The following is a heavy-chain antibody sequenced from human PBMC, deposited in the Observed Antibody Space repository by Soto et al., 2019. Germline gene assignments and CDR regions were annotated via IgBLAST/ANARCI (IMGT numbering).Heavy chain of an antibody. J-gene: IGHJ4*02. CDR3: AKEGSVVATTPDFDY. D-gene: IGHD5-12*01. Sequence: QVQLVESGGGVVQPGRSLRLSCAASGFTFSSYGMHWVRQAAGKGLEWVAVISYDGSYKYYADSMKGRVTISRDNSKNTLDVQMNSLRAEDTAVYYCAKEGSVVATTPDFDYWGQGTLVTVSS. CDR1: GFTFSSYG. CDR2: ISYDGSYK. V-gene: IGHV3-30*18.